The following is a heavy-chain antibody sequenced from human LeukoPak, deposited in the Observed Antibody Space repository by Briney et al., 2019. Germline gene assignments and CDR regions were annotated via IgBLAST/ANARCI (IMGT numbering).Heavy chain of an antibody. V-gene: IGHV1-46*01. D-gene: IGHD3-22*01. CDR3: ATAGYYDSSGYLPRFDS. CDR1: GYTFTSYY. J-gene: IGHJ4*02. Sequence: ASVKVSCKASGYTFTSYYIYWVRQAPGQGLEWMGIINPSGGTTSNAQKFQGRVTMTRDTSTSTVYMELSSLRFEDTAVYYCATAGYYDSSGYLPRFDSWGQGTLVTVSS. CDR2: INPSGGTT.